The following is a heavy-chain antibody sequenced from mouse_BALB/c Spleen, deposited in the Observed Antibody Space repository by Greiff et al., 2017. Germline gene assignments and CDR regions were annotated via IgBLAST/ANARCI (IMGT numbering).Heavy chain of an antibody. CDR2: ISDGGSYT. Sequence: EVHLVESGGGLVKPGGSLQLSCAASGFTFSDYYMYWVRQTPEKGLGWVATISDGGSYTYYPDSVKGRFTISRDNAKNNLYLQMSSLKSEDTAMYYCARVYGKWAMDYWGQGTSVTVSS. CDR1: GFTFSDYY. V-gene: IGHV5-4*02. CDR3: ARVYGKWAMDY. D-gene: IGHD2-10*02. J-gene: IGHJ4*01.